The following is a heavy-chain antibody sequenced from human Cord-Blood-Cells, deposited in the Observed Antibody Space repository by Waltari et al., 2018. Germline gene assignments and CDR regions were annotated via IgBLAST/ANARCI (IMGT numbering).Heavy chain of an antibody. D-gene: IGHD3-10*01. CDR3: ASIGVQGVISY. V-gene: IGHV4-34*01. CDR1: GGSFSVYY. J-gene: IGHJ4*02. Sequence: QVQLQQWGAGLLKPSETLSLTCAVYGGSFSVYYWSWIRQPPGKGLEWIGEINHSGSTNYNPSLKSRVTISVDTSKNQFSLKLSSVTAADTAVYYCASIGVQGVISYWGQGTLVTVSS. CDR2: INHSGST.